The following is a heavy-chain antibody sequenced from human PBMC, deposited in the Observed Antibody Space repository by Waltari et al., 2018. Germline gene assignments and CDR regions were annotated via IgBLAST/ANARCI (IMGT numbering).Heavy chain of an antibody. J-gene: IGHJ4*02. CDR3: ARDLNGGQPH. CDR2: ISSISSTI. Sequence: EVQLVESGGGLVQPGGSLRLSCAASGFIFSSHSMNWVRQAPGKGLEWVSYISSISSTIHYADSVKGRFTISRDNAKNSLYLQMNSLRAEDTAVYYCARDLNGGQPHWGQGTLVTVSS. CDR1: GFIFSSHS. V-gene: IGHV3-48*04. D-gene: IGHD4-17*01.